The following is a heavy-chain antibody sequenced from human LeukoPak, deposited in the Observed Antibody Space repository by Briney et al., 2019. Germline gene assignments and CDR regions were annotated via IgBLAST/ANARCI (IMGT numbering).Heavy chain of an antibody. Sequence: ASVKVSCKASGGTFSSYAISWVRQAPGQGLEWMGGIIPIFGTANYAQKFQGRVTITADESTSTAYMELSSLRSEDTAVYYCARENCSSTSCYDPYYYYGMDVWGQGTTVTVSS. CDR3: ARENCSSTSCYDPYYYYGMDV. V-gene: IGHV1-69*13. D-gene: IGHD2-2*01. CDR2: IIPIFGTA. J-gene: IGHJ6*02. CDR1: GGTFSSYA.